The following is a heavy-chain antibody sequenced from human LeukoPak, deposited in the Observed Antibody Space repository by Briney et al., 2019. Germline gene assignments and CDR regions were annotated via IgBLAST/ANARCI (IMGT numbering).Heavy chain of an antibody. CDR3: ARDAGGGGLFGRRAEYFQH. J-gene: IGHJ1*01. V-gene: IGHV3-21*01. CDR1: GFTFSSYS. Sequence: PGGSLRLSCAASGFTFSSYSMNWVRQAPGKGLEWVSSISSSSSYIYYADSVKGRFTISRDNAKNSLYLQMNSLRAEDTAVYYCARDAGGGGLFGRRAEYFQHWGQGTLVTVSS. CDR2: ISSSSSYI. D-gene: IGHD3-10*02.